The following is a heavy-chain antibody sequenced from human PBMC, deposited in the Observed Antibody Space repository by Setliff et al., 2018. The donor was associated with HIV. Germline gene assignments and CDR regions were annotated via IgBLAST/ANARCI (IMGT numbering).Heavy chain of an antibody. D-gene: IGHD2-15*01. Sequence: PSETLSLTCSVSGGSISNFYWSWIRQPPGKGLEWVGHIYSTGDTNYNPSLKSRVTLSADTSMNQLSLSLTPVTAADTAVYYCARGPSGGGFYYMDVWGKGTTVTVSS. CDR1: GGSISNFY. CDR2: IYSTGDT. V-gene: IGHV4-4*07. J-gene: IGHJ6*03. CDR3: ARGPSGGGFYYMDV.